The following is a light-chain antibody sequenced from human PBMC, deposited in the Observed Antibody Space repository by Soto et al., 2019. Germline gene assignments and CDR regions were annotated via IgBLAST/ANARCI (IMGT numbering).Light chain of an antibody. CDR1: QSISSW. J-gene: IGKJ1*01. Sequence: DIQMTQSPSTLSASVGDRVTITCRASQSISSWLAWYQQKPGKAPKLLIYKASSLESGVTSRFSGSGSGTEVTLTISSLQPDDFAPYYCQQYNSYPWTFGQGTKVEIK. V-gene: IGKV1-5*03. CDR3: QQYNSYPWT. CDR2: KAS.